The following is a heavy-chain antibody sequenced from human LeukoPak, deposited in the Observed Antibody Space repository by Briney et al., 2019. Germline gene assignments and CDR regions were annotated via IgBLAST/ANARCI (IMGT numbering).Heavy chain of an antibody. CDR1: GYSFTSYW. Sequence: GESLKISCQVSGYSFTSYWTGWVRQMPGKGLEWMGIIYPRDSDTRYSPSFQGQVTISADTSINTAYLQWSSLKASDTAMYYCARLASDLDIVVVPAANGLDYWGQGTLVTVSS. V-gene: IGHV5-51*01. D-gene: IGHD2-2*03. CDR3: ARLASDLDIVVVPAANGLDY. CDR2: IYPRDSDT. J-gene: IGHJ4*02.